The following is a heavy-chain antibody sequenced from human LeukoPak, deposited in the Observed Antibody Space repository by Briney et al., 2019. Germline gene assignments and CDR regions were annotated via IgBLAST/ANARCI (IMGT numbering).Heavy chain of an antibody. Sequence: PSETLSLTCTVSGGSISSSSYYWGWIRQPPGKGLEWIGSIYYSGSTNYNPSLKSRVTISVDTSKNQFSLKLSSVTAADTAVYYCARGEEVLSPYYWGQGTLVTVSS. CDR2: IYYSGST. V-gene: IGHV4-39*07. D-gene: IGHD2/OR15-2a*01. CDR1: GGSISSSSYY. CDR3: ARGEEVLSPYY. J-gene: IGHJ4*02.